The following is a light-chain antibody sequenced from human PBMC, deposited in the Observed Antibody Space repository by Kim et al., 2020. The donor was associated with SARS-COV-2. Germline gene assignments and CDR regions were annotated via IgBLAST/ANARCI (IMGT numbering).Light chain of an antibody. J-gene: IGLJ1*01. Sequence: QSVLTQPPSASGTPGQRVTIFCSGSSSNIGSNTVNWYQQLPGTAPKLLIYSNNQRPSGVPDRFSGSKSGTSASLAISGLQSEDEADYYCAAWDDSLRVFGTGTKVTVL. V-gene: IGLV1-44*01. CDR1: SSNIGSNT. CDR3: AAWDDSLRV. CDR2: SNN.